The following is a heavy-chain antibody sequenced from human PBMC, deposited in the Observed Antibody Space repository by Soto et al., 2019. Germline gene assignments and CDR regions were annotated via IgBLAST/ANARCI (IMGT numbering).Heavy chain of an antibody. V-gene: IGHV4-39*01. D-gene: IGHD1-1*01. CDR1: GGSISSSSYY. Sequence: PSETLSLTCTVSGGSISSSSYYWGWIRQPPGKGLEWIGSIYYSGSTYYNPSLKSRVTISVDTSKNQFSLKLSSVTAADTAVYYCARVTGRTGTTIFDYWGQGTLVTVSS. CDR2: IYYSGST. CDR3: ARVTGRTGTTIFDY. J-gene: IGHJ4*02.